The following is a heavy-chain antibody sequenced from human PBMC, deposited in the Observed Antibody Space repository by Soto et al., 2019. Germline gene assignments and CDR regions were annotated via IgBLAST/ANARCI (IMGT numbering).Heavy chain of an antibody. V-gene: IGHV1-18*01. CDR2: ISAYNGNT. Sequence: AAVKVSCKASGYTFTRYCISWVRQAPGQGVEWMGWISAYNGNTNYAQKLQGRATMTTDTSTSTAYMELRSLRSDDTAVYYCASIQPGIAAARNSYYYGMDVWGQGTTVTVS. D-gene: IGHD6-13*01. CDR1: GYTFTRYC. J-gene: IGHJ6*02. CDR3: ASIQPGIAAARNSYYYGMDV.